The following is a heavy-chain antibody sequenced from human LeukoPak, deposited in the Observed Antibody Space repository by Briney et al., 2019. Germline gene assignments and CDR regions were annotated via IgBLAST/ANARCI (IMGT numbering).Heavy chain of an antibody. Sequence: SETLSLTCTVSGGSISSSSYYWGWIRQPPGKGLEWIGSIYYSGSTYYNPSLKSRATISVDTSKNQFPLKLSSVTAADTAVYYCARVPYCSSTSCYILDYWGQGTLVTVSS. CDR3: ARVPYCSSTSCYILDY. CDR1: GGSISSSSYY. J-gene: IGHJ4*02. V-gene: IGHV4-39*06. D-gene: IGHD2-2*02. CDR2: IYYSGST.